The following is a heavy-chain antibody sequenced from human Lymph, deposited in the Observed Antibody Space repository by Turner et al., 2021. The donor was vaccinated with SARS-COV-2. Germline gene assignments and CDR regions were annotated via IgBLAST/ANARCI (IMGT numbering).Heavy chain of an antibody. V-gene: IGHV4-59*01. CDR1: GGSMNNNY. Sequence: QVQQQESGPSLVNPLETLSLTCTVSGGSMNNNYWSWIRQPPGNRLEWIGVIFYRGRTNYNPSLKSRVTISVDTSENQFSLKLTSVTAADTAIYYCARQTVNNWVDPWGQGTLVTVSS. CDR2: IFYRGRT. CDR3: ARQTVNNWVDP. D-gene: IGHD2-21*02. J-gene: IGHJ5*02.